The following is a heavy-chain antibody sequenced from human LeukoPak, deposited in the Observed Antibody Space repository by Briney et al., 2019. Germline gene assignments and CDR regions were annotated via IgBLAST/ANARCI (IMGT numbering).Heavy chain of an antibody. Sequence: GGSLRLSCAASGFTFSDYYMSWIRQAPGKGLEWVSYISSSGSTIYYADSVKGRFTISRDNAKNSLYLQMNSLRAEDTAVYYCAKDYYDSSGYYAAGYWGQGTLVTVSS. CDR2: ISSSGSTI. CDR1: GFTFSDYY. V-gene: IGHV3-11*04. D-gene: IGHD3-22*01. J-gene: IGHJ4*02. CDR3: AKDYYDSSGYYAAGY.